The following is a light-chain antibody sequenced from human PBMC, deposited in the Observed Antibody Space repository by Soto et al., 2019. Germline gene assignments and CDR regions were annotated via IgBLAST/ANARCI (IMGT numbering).Light chain of an antibody. Sequence: EIVLTQSPGTLSLSPGERATVFCRASQGVDSSYLAWFQQKPGQAPRLLIYGASRRATGVPDRFSGSGSGTDFTLTMTRLEPEDFAVYYCHQYDSSSWTFGQGTKVEI. CDR2: GAS. V-gene: IGKV3-20*01. J-gene: IGKJ1*01. CDR1: QGVDSSY. CDR3: HQYDSSSWT.